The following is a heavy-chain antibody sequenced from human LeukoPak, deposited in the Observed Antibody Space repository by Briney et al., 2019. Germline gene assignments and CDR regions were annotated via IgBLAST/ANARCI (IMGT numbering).Heavy chain of an antibody. CDR1: GGSFSGYY. CDR2: INHSGST. D-gene: IGHD2-15*01. V-gene: IGHV4-34*01. CDR3: ARGWYGPFDY. Sequence: SETLSLTCAVYGGSFSGYYWSWIRQPPGKGLEWIGEINHSGSTNYNPSLKSRVTISVDTSKNQFSLKLSSVTAADTAVYYCARGWYGPFDYWGQGTLVTVSS. J-gene: IGHJ4*02.